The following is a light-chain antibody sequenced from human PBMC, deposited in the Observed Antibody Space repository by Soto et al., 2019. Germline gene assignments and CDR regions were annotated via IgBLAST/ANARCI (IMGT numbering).Light chain of an antibody. V-gene: IGKV3-15*01. Sequence: EIVMTQSPATLSVSPGERATLSCRASQSVSSNLAWYQQKPGQAPRLLIYGASTRATGFPARFSGSGSGTEFTLTISSLQSEDFAVYYCQQYNNWPPTFGQGTKVDI. CDR2: GAS. CDR3: QQYNNWPPT. CDR1: QSVSSN. J-gene: IGKJ1*01.